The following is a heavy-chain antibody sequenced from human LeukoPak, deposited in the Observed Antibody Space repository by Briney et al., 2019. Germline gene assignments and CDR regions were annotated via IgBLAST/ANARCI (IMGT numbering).Heavy chain of an antibody. J-gene: IGHJ4*02. CDR2: ISYDGSNK. Sequence: GRSLRLSCAASGFSVRSYGMHWVREAPGKGLEWVAVISYDGSNKYYADSVKGRFTISRDNSKNTLYLQMNSLRAEDTAVYYCAKGSSGDYWGQGTLVTVSS. CDR1: GFSVRSYG. V-gene: IGHV3-30*18. CDR3: AKGSSGDY. D-gene: IGHD6-6*01.